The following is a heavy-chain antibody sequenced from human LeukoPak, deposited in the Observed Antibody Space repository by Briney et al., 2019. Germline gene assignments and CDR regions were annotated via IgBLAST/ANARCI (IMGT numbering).Heavy chain of an antibody. CDR3: ARDSGPPAAIPWFDP. V-gene: IGHV3-11*01. Sequence: GGSLRLSCAASGFTFSDYCMGWIRQAPGKGLEWVSHISSSSSTMYYADSVKGRFTISRDNAKNSLFLQMNSLRVEDTAVYYCARDSGPPAAIPWFDPWGRGTLVTVSS. D-gene: IGHD2-2*01. CDR1: GFTFSDYC. J-gene: IGHJ5*02. CDR2: ISSSSSTM.